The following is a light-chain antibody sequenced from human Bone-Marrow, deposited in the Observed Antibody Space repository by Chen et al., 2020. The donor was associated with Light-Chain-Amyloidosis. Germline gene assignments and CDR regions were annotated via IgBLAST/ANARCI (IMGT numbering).Light chain of an antibody. CDR1: NIGSTG. Sequence: SYVLTQPSSVSVAPGQTATIACGGNNIGSTGVHWYQQTPGQAPLLVVYDDSDRPSGIPERLSGSNSGNTATLTISGVEAGDEADYCCQVWDRSSDRPIFGGGTKLTVL. J-gene: IGLJ2*01. CDR2: DDS. V-gene: IGLV3-21*02. CDR3: QVWDRSSDRPI.